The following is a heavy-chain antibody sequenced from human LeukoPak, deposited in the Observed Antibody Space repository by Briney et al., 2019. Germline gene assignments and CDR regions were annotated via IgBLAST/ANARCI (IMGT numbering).Heavy chain of an antibody. CDR2: IYTSGST. V-gene: IGHV4-4*07. J-gene: IGHJ6*02. CDR1: GGSISSYY. Sequence: PSETLSLTCTVSGGSISSYYWSWIRQPAGKGLEWIGRIYTSGSTNYNPSLKSRVTMSVDTSKNQFSLKLSSVTAADTAVYYCARDRAGWDGYNYHIFCYGMDVWGQGTTVTVSS. CDR3: ARDRAGWDGYNYHIFCYGMDV. D-gene: IGHD5-24*01.